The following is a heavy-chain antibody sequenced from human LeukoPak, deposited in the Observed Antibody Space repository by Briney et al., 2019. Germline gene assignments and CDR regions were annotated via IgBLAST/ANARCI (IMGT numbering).Heavy chain of an antibody. CDR1: GGSFSGYY. V-gene: IGHV4-34*01. D-gene: IGHD1-26*01. J-gene: IGHJ6*03. CDR2: INHSGST. CDR3: ARGAQVRELRPNYYYYYMDV. Sequence: PSETLSLTCAVYGGSFSGYYWSWIRQPPGKGLKWIGEINHSGSTNYNPSLKSRVPISVDTSKNQFSLKLSSVAAPDTAVYYCARGAQVRELRPNYYYYYMDVWGKGTTVAVSS.